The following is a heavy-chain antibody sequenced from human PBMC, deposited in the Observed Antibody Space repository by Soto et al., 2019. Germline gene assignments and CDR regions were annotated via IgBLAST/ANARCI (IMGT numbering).Heavy chain of an antibody. Sequence: SETLSLTCAVSGGSISSSNWWSWVRQPPGKGLEWIGEIYHSGSTNYNPSLKSRVTISVDKSKNQSSLKLSSVTAADTAVYYCARARITIFGSTPWFDPWRQGTLVTVSS. CDR1: GGSISSSNW. D-gene: IGHD3-3*01. CDR3: ARARITIFGSTPWFDP. J-gene: IGHJ5*02. CDR2: IYHSGST. V-gene: IGHV4-4*02.